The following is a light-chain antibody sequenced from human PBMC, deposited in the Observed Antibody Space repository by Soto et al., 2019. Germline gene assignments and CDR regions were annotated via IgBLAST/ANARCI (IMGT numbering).Light chain of an antibody. CDR2: DVN. J-gene: IGLJ1*01. Sequence: QSVPTQPASVSGSPGQSIAISCTGTSTDVGGYNYVSWYQQHPGKAPKLMIYDVNNRPSGVSNRFSGSKSGNTASLTISGLQAEDEADYYCCSYTTSSTYVFGTGTKVTVL. CDR3: CSYTTSSTYV. CDR1: STDVGGYNY. V-gene: IGLV2-14*03.